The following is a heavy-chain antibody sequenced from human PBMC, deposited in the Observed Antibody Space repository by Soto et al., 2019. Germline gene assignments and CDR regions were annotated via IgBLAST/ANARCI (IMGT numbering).Heavy chain of an antibody. D-gene: IGHD6-6*01. CDR1: GYTFTSYG. CDR2: ISAYNGNT. V-gene: IGHV1-18*04. Sequence: ASVKVSCKASGYTFTSYGISWVRQAPGQGLGWMGWISAYNGNTNYAQKLQGRATMTTDTSTSTAYMELRSLRSDDTAVYYCARDGRVYSRSSYYYCGMDVWGQGTTVTVSS. J-gene: IGHJ6*02. CDR3: ARDGRVYSRSSYYYCGMDV.